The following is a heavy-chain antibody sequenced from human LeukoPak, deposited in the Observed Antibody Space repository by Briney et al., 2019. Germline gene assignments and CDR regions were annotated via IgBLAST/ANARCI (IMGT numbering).Heavy chain of an antibody. Sequence: SETLSLTCTVSAGSISGDHWSWIRQPAGKGLEWIGRIYTTTETTNYNPSLKSRVTMSADTPKNQVSLRLSSVTAADTAVYYCARGWVAGTPYYYYYGMDVWGQGTTVTVSS. V-gene: IGHV4-4*07. CDR3: ARGWVAGTPYYYYYGMDV. D-gene: IGHD6-19*01. CDR1: AGSISGDH. CDR2: IYTTTETT. J-gene: IGHJ6*02.